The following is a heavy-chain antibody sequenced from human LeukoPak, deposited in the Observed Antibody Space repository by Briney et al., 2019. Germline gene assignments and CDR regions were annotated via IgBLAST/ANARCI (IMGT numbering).Heavy chain of an antibody. D-gene: IGHD6-13*01. CDR1: GFRFSNYG. V-gene: IGHV3-33*01. CDR2: IWYDGSNK. CDR3: GTVRGPDSSRWYSDY. J-gene: IGHJ4*02. Sequence: PGVSLRLSCAASGFRFSNYGMHWVRQAPGKGLEWVALIWYDGSNKYYADSVKGRFTISRDNSKNTLYLQMNSLRAEDTAVYYCGTVRGPDSSRWYSDYWGQGTLVTVSS.